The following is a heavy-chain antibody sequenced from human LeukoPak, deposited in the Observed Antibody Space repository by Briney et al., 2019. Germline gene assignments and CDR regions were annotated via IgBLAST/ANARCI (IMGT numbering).Heavy chain of an antibody. V-gene: IGHV1-8*01. CDR3: ARISQEMATMGDAFDI. Sequence: ASVKVSCKASGYTFTNYDINWVRQAAGQGLEWMGWMNPNSGNTGYAQKFQGRVTMTRNTSISTAYMELSSLRSEDTAVYYCARISQEMATMGDAFDIWGQGTMVTVSS. CDR1: GYTFTNYD. CDR2: MNPNSGNT. D-gene: IGHD5-24*01. J-gene: IGHJ3*02.